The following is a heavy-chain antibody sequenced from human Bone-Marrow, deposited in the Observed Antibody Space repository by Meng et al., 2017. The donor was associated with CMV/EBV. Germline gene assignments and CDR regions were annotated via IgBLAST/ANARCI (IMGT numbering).Heavy chain of an antibody. D-gene: IGHD1-26*01. J-gene: IGHJ4*02. CDR1: GFTFSSYA. CDR3: AKEGGADGAILN. V-gene: IGHV3-9*01. CDR2: IGWNSRII. Sequence: SLKISCAASGFTFSSYAMHWVRQAPGKGLEWVSIIGWNSRIIGYADSVKGRFTISRDNAKNSLYLQMNNLRVEDTALYYCAKEGGADGAILNWGQGTLVTVSS.